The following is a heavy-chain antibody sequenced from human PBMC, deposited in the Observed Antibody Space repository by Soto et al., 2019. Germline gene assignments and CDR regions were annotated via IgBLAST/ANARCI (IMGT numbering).Heavy chain of an antibody. D-gene: IGHD4-4*01. V-gene: IGHV3-74*01. CDR1: GFTFSSYW. J-gene: IGHJ4*01. CDR2: INSDGSST. CDR3: ARDEGSFQLQDYFDY. Sequence: GGSLRLSCAASGFTFSSYWMHWVRQAPGKGLVWVSRINSDGSSTSYADSVKGRFTISRNNAKNTLYLRMNSLRAEDTAVYYCARDEGSFQLQDYFDYWGHGSLVTVSS.